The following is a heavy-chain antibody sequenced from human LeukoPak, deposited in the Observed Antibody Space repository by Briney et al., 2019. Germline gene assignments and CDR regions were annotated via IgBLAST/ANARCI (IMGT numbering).Heavy chain of an antibody. CDR2: IYYSGST. CDR1: GGSISSYY. CDR3: ARIGHEDYYFDY. J-gene: IGHJ4*02. Sequence: SETLSLTCTVSGGSISSYYWSWIRQPPGKGLEWIGYIYYSGSTNYNPSLKSRDTISVDTSKNQFSLKLSSVTAADTAVYYCARIGHEDYYFDYWGQGTLVTVSS. V-gene: IGHV4-59*01.